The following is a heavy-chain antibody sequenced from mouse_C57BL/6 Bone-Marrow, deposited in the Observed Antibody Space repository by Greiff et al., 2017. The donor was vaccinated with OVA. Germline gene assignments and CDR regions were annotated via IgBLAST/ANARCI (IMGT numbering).Heavy chain of an antibody. J-gene: IGHJ3*01. Sequence: QVQLQQSGAELVKPGASVKISCKASGYAFSSYWMNWVKQRPGKGLEWIGQIYPGDGDTNYNGKFKGKATLTADKSSSTAYMQLSSLTSEDSAVYVCTSGDSTGLAWFAYWGQGTLVTVSA. CDR1: GYAFSSYW. D-gene: IGHD3-2*02. CDR3: TSGDSTGLAWFAY. CDR2: IYPGDGDT. V-gene: IGHV1-80*01.